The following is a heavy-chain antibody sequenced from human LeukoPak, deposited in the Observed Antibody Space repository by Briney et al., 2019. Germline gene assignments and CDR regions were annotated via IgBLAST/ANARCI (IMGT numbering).Heavy chain of an antibody. D-gene: IGHD3-22*01. J-gene: IGHJ6*03. CDR1: GFTFSSYA. CDR2: ISGSGGTT. Sequence: GGSLRLSCAASGFTFSSYAMSWVRQAPGKGLEWVSSISGSGGTTYYAESVKGRFTISRDNAKNTLYLQMNRLQAEEPAVYYYEKGARPGYCDSSRYLNYYYYYMDVGGKETSVSV. V-gene: IGHV3-23*01. CDR3: EKGARPGYCDSSRYLNYYYYYMDV.